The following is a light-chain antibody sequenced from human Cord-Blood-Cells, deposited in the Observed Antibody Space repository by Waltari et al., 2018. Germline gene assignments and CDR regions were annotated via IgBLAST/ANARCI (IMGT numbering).Light chain of an antibody. CDR2: DVS. Sequence: QSALTQPASVSGSPGQAITLSCTGTSSDGGGYHYVSWYQQHPGKAPKLMIYDVSNRPSGVSNRFSGSKSGNTASLTISGLQAEDEADYYCSSYTSSSTLVFGGGTKLTVL. J-gene: IGLJ2*01. CDR1: SSDGGGYHY. V-gene: IGLV2-14*01. CDR3: SSYTSSSTLV.